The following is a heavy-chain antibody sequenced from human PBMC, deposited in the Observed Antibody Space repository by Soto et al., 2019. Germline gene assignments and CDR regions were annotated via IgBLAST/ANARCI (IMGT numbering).Heavy chain of an antibody. CDR3: AKALGFLENYYYYGMDV. V-gene: IGHV3-43*01. J-gene: IGHJ6*02. Sequence: PVASLRPSSKSSGFPFLAYPKNWVHHVSGKGLGCVFLISWDGGSTYYADSVKGRFTISRDNSKNSLYLQMNSLRTEDTALYYCAKALGFLENYYYYGMDVWGQGT. CDR1: GFPFLAYP. D-gene: IGHD3-3*01. CDR2: ISWDGGST.